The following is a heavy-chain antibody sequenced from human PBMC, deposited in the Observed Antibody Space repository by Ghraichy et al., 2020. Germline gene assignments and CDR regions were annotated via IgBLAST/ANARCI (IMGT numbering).Heavy chain of an antibody. V-gene: IGHV3-23*01. J-gene: IGHJ4*02. D-gene: IGHD3-16*01. Sequence: GGSLRLSCVASGINFGNHAFTWVRQAPGKGLEWVSSISGSGDTTYVADSVKGRFTISRDNSKRTVFLQMGSLGAEDTALYFFSFVGDPSRRIYWGQGSLVTVSS. CDR1: GINFGNHA. CDR2: ISGSGDTT. CDR3: SFVGDPSRRIY.